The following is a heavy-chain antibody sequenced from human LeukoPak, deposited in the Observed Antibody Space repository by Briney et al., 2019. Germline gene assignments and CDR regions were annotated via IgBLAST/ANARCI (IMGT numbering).Heavy chain of an antibody. CDR1: GFTFSSYA. J-gene: IGHJ4*02. V-gene: IGHV3-30*04. CDR3: ARDPGYDSSGYYFRRDYYFDY. D-gene: IGHD3-22*01. Sequence: GGSLRLSCAASGFTFSSYAMHWVRQAPGKGLEWVAVISYDGSNKYYADSVKGRFTTSRDNSKNTLYLQMNSLRAEDTAVYYCARDPGYDSSGYYFRRDYYFDYWGQGTLVTVSS. CDR2: ISYDGSNK.